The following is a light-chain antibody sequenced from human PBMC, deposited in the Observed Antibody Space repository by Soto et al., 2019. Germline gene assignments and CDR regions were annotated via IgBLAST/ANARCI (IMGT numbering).Light chain of an antibody. CDR3: QSYDSSTVV. CDR1: SGSIASND. Sequence: FMLTQPHSVSESPGKTVTISCTRSSGSIASNDVQWYQQRPGSVPTTVIYEGNQRPSGVPDRFSGSTDGSSNSASLTISGLQTEDEADYYCQSYDSSTVVFGGGTKVTVL. CDR2: EGN. V-gene: IGLV6-57*04. J-gene: IGLJ2*01.